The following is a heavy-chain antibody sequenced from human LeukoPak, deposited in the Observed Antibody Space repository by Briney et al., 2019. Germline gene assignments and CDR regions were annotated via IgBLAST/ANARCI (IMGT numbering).Heavy chain of an antibody. D-gene: IGHD3-10*01. V-gene: IGHV1-46*01. J-gene: IGHJ5*02. CDR3: ARSRGGSANWFDP. Sequence: ASVKVSCKASGYTFTSYYMHWVRQAPGQGLEWMGIINPSGGSTTYAQKFQGRLTMTRDMSTTTVYMELSSLRSEDTAVYYCARSRGGSANWFDPWGQGTLVTVSS. CDR2: INPSGGST. CDR1: GYTFTSYY.